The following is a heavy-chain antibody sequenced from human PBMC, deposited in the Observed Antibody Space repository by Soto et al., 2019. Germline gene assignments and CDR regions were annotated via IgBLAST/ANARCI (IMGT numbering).Heavy chain of an antibody. J-gene: IGHJ4*02. V-gene: IGHV3-48*01. CDR3: GRDDYPYHDDMGGYLVDY. D-gene: IGHD3-22*01. CDR2: ISDSSSTI. Sequence: EVQLVESGGGLVQPGGSLRLSCAASGFTFSTYNMNWVRQAPGKGLEWVSYISDSSSTIHYADSVKGRFTISRDNAKYSLYLQMNGLRAEDTAVYYCGRDDYPYHDDMGGYLVDYWGKGALVTVSS. CDR1: GFTFSTYN.